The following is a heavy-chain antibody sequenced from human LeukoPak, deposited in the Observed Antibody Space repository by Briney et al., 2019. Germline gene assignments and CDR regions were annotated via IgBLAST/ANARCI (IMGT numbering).Heavy chain of an antibody. J-gene: IGHJ6*03. CDR1: GGSISSGGYS. D-gene: IGHD6-6*01. CDR3: ARGTGYSSSHYYYYYMDV. Sequence: KPSETLSLTCAVSGGSISSGGYSWNWIRQPPGKGLEWIGYISYSGSTNYNPSLKSRVTISVDTSKNQFSLKLSSVTAADTAVYYCARGTGYSSSHYYYYYMDVWGKGTTVTVSS. V-gene: IGHV4-61*08. CDR2: ISYSGST.